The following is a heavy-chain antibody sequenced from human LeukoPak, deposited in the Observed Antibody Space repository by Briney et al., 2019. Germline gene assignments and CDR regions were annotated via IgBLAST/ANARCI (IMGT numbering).Heavy chain of an antibody. J-gene: IGHJ5*02. D-gene: IGHD2-2*03. CDR1: GGSFSGYY. CDR3: ARECGYCSNPDPYNWFDP. CDR2: IYYSGST. V-gene: IGHV4-59*01. Sequence: SETLSLTCAVYGGSFSGYYWSWIRQPPGKGLEWIGYIYYSGSTNYNPSLKSRVTISVDTSKNQFSLKLSSVTAADTAVYYCARECGYCSNPDPYNWFDPWGQGTLVTVSS.